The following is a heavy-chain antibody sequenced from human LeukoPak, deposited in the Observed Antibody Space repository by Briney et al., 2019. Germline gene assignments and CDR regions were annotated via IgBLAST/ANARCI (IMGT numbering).Heavy chain of an antibody. CDR2: IYPGDSDT. D-gene: IGHD3-22*01. CDR3: ATAGSSGYNDAFDI. J-gene: IGHJ3*02. Sequence: GESLKISCKGSGYSFTSYWIGGVRQMPGKGLECMGIIYPGDSDTRYRPSFQGQVTISADKSISTAYLQWSSLKASDTVMYYCATAGSSGYNDAFDIWGQGTMVTVSS. V-gene: IGHV5-51*01. CDR1: GYSFTSYW.